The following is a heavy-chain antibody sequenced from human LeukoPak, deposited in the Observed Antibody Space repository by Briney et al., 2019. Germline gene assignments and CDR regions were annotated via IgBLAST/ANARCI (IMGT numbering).Heavy chain of an antibody. CDR2: INHNGNVN. D-gene: IGHD3-10*01. Sequence: GGSLRLSCAASGFTFSSYWMNWARQAPGKELEWVASINHNGNVNYYVDSVKGRFTISRDNAKNSLYLQMSNLRAEDTAVYYCAKGPRTYYYGSGSSFWGQGTTVTVSS. V-gene: IGHV3-7*03. J-gene: IGHJ6*02. CDR1: GFTFSSYW. CDR3: AKGPRTYYYGSGSSF.